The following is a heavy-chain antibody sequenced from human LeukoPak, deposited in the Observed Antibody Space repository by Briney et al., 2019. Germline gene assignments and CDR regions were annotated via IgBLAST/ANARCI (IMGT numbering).Heavy chain of an antibody. V-gene: IGHV1-2*02. D-gene: IGHD1-26*01. J-gene: IGHJ6*02. CDR2: INPNSGGT. CDR1: GYTFTDYY. CDR3: ATELGATYDNYYHCMDV. Sequence: ASVTVSCKASGYTFTDYYMHWVRQAPAQGLEWMGWINPNSGGTNYAQKFQDRVTMTRDTSISTAYMELSSLRSDDTAVYYGATELGATYDNYYHCMDVWGQGTTVTVSS.